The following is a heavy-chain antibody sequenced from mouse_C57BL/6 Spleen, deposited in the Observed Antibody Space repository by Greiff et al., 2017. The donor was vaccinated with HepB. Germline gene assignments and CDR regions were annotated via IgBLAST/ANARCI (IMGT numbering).Heavy chain of an antibody. CDR2: IDPETGGT. J-gene: IGHJ3*01. CDR1: GYTFTDYE. CDR3: TRGPGPWFAY. V-gene: IGHV1-15*01. Sequence: VQLVESGAELVRPGASVTLSCKASGYTFTDYEMHWVKQTPVHGLEWIGAIDPETGGTAYNQKFKGKAILTADKSSSTAYMELRSLTSEDSAVYYCTRGPGPWFAYWGQGTLVTVSA.